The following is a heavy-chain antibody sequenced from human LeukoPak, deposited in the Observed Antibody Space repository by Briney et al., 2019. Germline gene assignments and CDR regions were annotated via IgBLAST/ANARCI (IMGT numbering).Heavy chain of an antibody. D-gene: IGHD6-13*01. Sequence: GGSLRLPCAASGFTFSSYSMNWVRQAPGKGLEWVSSISSSSSYIYYADSVKGRFTISRDNAKNSLYLQMNSLRVEDTAVYYCARWIAAGLGRFDPWGQGTLVTVSS. CDR1: GFTFSSYS. CDR2: ISSSSSYI. CDR3: ARWIAAGLGRFDP. J-gene: IGHJ5*02. V-gene: IGHV3-21*01.